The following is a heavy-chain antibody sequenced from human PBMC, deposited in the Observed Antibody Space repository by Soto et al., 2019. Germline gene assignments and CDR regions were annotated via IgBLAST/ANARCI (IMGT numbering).Heavy chain of an antibody. V-gene: IGHV2-5*02. CDR3: VQSRCGGDCLQSYSSHSYYGLDV. Sequence: QITLKESGPTLVKPTQTLTLTCTFSGFSLSTIGVGVGWIRQPPGKALEWLALIYWDDDKRYSPSLKSRLTVTKDPSKTQVVLTMTNMDPVDTATYYCVQSRCGGDCLQSYSSHSYYGLDVWGQGTTVTVSS. CDR2: IYWDDDK. J-gene: IGHJ6*02. CDR1: GFSLSTIGVG. D-gene: IGHD2-21*02.